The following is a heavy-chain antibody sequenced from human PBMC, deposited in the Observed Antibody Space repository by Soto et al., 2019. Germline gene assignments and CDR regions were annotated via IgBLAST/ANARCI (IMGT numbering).Heavy chain of an antibody. D-gene: IGHD4-17*01. CDR1: GGTFNSDA. V-gene: IGHV1-69*01. J-gene: IGHJ5*02. CDR3: ARGDDYVNWFDP. CDR2: IIPIFGTP. Sequence: QVQLVQYGAEVKKPGSSVKVSCKALGGTFNSDAISWVRQAPGQGPEWMGGIIPIFGTPNYAQKFRCRVTITADESTSTVYLEVYYLRPDDTAVYYCARGDDYVNWFDPWGQGTLVTVSS.